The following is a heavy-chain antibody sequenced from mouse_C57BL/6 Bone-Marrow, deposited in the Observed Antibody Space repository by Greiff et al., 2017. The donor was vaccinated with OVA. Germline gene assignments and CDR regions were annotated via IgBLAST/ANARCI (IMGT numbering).Heavy chain of an antibody. CDR1: GFTFTDYY. V-gene: IGHV7-3*01. CDR3: ARYACNYYAMDY. Sequence: EVKLVESGGGLVQPGGSLSLSCAASGFTFTDYYMSWVRHPPGKALEWLGFIRNKANGYTTEYSASVKGRFTISRDNSQSILYLQMNALRAEDSATYYCARYACNYYAMDYWGQGTSVTVSS. D-gene: IGHD6-1*01. CDR2: IRNKANGYTT. J-gene: IGHJ4*01.